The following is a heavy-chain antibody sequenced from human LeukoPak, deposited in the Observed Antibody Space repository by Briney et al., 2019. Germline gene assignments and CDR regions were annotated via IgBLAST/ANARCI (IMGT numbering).Heavy chain of an antibody. CDR1: ALTLNRYW. CDR2: INSDGSST. D-gene: IGHD3-16*01. CDR3: AGGGAAIYMFDY. V-gene: IGHV3-74*01. Sequence: GGSLRPSCAASALTLNRYWMHWVRQVPGKGLVWVSRINSDGSSTTYADSVKGRFTISRDNARKPLYLQMNSLRAEDTAVTYYAGGGAAIYMFDYWGQGTLVTVSS. J-gene: IGHJ4*02.